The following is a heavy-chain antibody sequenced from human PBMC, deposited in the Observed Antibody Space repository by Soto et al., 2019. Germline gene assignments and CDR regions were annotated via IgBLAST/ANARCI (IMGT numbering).Heavy chain of an antibody. CDR2: INYSGST. CDR1: GGSISSGCYY. J-gene: IGHJ5*02. V-gene: IGHV4-31*03. CDR3: ERSVFP. Sequence: QEQLQESGPGLVKPSQTLSLTCTVSGGSISSGCYYWNWIRQHPGEGLEWIGYINYSGSTYYNPSLKSRVTISVETSKNQFPLKLTSVTAADTAVYYCERSVFPWGQGTLATVSS.